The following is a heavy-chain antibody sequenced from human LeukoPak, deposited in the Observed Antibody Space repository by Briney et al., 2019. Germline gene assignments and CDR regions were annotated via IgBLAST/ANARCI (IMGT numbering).Heavy chain of an antibody. CDR2: INHCGST. V-gene: IGHV4-30-2*01. CDR1: GGSISSGGYS. CDR3: ARGALQFNYDFWSGYFQPFDY. D-gene: IGHD3-3*01. Sequence: PSQTLSLTCAVSGGSISSGGYSWSWIRQPPGKGLEWIGEINHCGSTNYNPSLKSRVTISVDTSKNQFSLKLSSVTAADTAVYYCARGALQFNYDFWSGYFQPFDYWGQGTLVTVSS. J-gene: IGHJ4*02.